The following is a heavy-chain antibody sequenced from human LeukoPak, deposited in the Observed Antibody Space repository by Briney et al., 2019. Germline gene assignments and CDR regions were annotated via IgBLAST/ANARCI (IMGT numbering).Heavy chain of an antibody. CDR2: INPSGGST. CDR1: GYTFTSYY. CDR3: ASYDSSGYHNY. V-gene: IGHV1-46*01. J-gene: IGHJ4*02. D-gene: IGHD3-22*01. Sequence: ASVKVSCKASGYTFTSYYMHWVRQAPGQGLVWMGIINPSGGSTSYAQKFQGRVTMTRDTSTSTVYMELSSLRSEDTAVYYCASYDSSGYHNYWGQGTLVTVSS.